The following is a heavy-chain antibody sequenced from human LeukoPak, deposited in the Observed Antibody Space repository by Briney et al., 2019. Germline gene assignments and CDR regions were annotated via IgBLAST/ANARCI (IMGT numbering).Heavy chain of an antibody. CDR2: ISYDGSNK. D-gene: IGHD6-13*01. V-gene: IGHV3-30-3*01. J-gene: IGHJ4*02. CDR1: GFTFSSYA. Sequence: PGGSLGLSCAASGFTFSSYAMHWVRQAPGKGLEWVAVISYDGSNKYYADSVKGRFTISRDNSKNTLYLQMNSLRAEDTAVYYCARSPIAAAGTGYFDYWGQGTLVTVSS. CDR3: ARSPIAAAGTGYFDY.